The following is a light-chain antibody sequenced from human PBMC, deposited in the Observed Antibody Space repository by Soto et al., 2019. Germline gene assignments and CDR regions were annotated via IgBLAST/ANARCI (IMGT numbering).Light chain of an antibody. J-gene: IGLJ3*02. V-gene: IGLV2-23*01. CDR2: EGS. CDR1: SSDVGSYNL. Sequence: QSALTQPASVSRSPGQSITISCTGSSSDVGSYNLVSWHQQYPGKAPKLMIYEGSKRPSGVSNRFSGSKSGNTASLTISGLQAEDEAAYYCCSYAGRSTLVFGGGTKLTVL. CDR3: CSYAGRSTLV.